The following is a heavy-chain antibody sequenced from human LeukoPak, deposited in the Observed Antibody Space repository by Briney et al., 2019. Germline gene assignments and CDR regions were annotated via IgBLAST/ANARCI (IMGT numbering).Heavy chain of an antibody. Sequence: KPSETLSLTCTVSGGSISSYYWSWIRQPAVKELEWLGRIYTTGVTSYNPSLRSRVTMSIDTSKNQFSLRLTSVTAADTAVYYCARGDRGIFSDLGPWGQGSLVTVSS. V-gene: IGHV4-4*07. J-gene: IGHJ5*02. CDR3: ARGDRGIFSDLGP. D-gene: IGHD3-10*01. CDR1: GGSISSYY. CDR2: IYTTGVT.